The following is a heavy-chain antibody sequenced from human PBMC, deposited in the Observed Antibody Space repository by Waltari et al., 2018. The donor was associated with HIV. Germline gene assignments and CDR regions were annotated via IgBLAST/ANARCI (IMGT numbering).Heavy chain of an antibody. V-gene: IGHV1-8*01. CDR1: GYSFIDFD. D-gene: IGHD3-3*01. CDR2: MTPDNGDA. Sequence: QVQLVHSGPEIKKPRASVRVSCKASGYSFIDFDINWVRRAPGRGLAWVGWMTPDNGDAGYGRGVKGRFALTRDTSTDTAYMEVHNLKSEDTGIYYGTRGRRGALFGGEWGQGTLVTVSS. CDR3: TRGRRGALFGGE. J-gene: IGHJ4*02.